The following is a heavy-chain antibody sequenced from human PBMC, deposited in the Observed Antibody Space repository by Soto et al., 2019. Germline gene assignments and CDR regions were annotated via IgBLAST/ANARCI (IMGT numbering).Heavy chain of an antibody. V-gene: IGHV4-39*07. CDR1: GGSISSSSYY. CDR2: IYYSGST. D-gene: IGHD3-3*01. J-gene: IGHJ4*02. Sequence: SETLSLTCTVSGGSISSSSYYWGWIRQPPGKGLEWIGSIYYSGSTYYNPSLKSRVTISVDTSKNQFSLKLSAVTSGDAAVYYCSYATRQWLLYYIDYWGQGTLVTVSS. CDR3: SYATRQWLLYYIDY.